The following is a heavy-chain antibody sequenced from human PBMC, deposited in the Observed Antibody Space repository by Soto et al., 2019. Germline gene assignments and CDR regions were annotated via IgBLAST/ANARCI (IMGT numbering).Heavy chain of an antibody. CDR2: INAGNGNT. Sequence: AASVKVSCKASGYTFTSYAMHWVRQAPGQRLEWMGWINAGNGNTKYSQKFQGRVTITRDTSASTAYMELSSLRSEDTAVYYCARDRPDYDSSAFDAFDIWGQGTMVTVSS. J-gene: IGHJ3*02. CDR1: GYTFTSYA. D-gene: IGHD3-22*01. CDR3: ARDRPDYDSSAFDAFDI. V-gene: IGHV1-3*01.